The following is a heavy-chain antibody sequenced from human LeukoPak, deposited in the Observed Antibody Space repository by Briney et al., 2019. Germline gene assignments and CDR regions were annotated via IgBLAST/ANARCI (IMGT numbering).Heavy chain of an antibody. Sequence: PSETLSLTCTVSGGSISSGSYYWSWIRQPAGKGLEWIGRIYTSGSTNYNPSLKSRVTISVDTSKNQFSLKLSSVTAADTAMYYCARDFLEWLSRKDAFDIWGQGTMVTVSS. D-gene: IGHD3-3*01. CDR3: ARDFLEWLSRKDAFDI. CDR1: GGSISSGSYY. CDR2: IYTSGST. J-gene: IGHJ3*02. V-gene: IGHV4-61*02.